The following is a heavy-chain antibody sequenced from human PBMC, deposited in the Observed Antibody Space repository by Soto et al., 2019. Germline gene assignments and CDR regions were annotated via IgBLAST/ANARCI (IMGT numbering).Heavy chain of an antibody. CDR2: IIPIFGTA. D-gene: IGHD3-10*01. V-gene: IGHV1-69*13. Sequence: SVKVSCKASGGTFSSYAISWVRQAPGQGLEWMGGIIPIFGTANYAQKFQGRVTITADESTSTAYMELSSLRSEDTAVYYCASGSYYKTAQPGNNYYYYGMDVWGQGTMVTVSS. CDR3: ASGSYYKTAQPGNNYYYYGMDV. CDR1: GGTFSSYA. J-gene: IGHJ6*02.